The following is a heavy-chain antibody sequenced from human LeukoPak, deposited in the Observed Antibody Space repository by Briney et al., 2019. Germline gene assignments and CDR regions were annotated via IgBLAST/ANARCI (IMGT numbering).Heavy chain of an antibody. Sequence: ASVKVSCKASGYTFTSYYMHWVRQAPGQGLEWMGIINPSGGSTSYAQKFQGRVTMTRDTSTSTVYVELSSLRSEDTAVYYCARDSEYYDFWSGVTLLQPHNWFDPWGQGTLVTVSS. CDR1: GYTFTSYY. D-gene: IGHD3-3*01. J-gene: IGHJ5*02. V-gene: IGHV1-46*01. CDR3: ARDSEYYDFWSGVTLLQPHNWFDP. CDR2: INPSGGST.